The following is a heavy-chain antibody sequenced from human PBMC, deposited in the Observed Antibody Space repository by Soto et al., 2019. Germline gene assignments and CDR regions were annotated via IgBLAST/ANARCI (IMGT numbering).Heavy chain of an antibody. CDR3: ASHYDFWSGYYTKLRWFDP. Sequence: PGGSLRLSCAASGFTFSSYSMNWVRQAPGKGLEWVSSISSSSSYIYYADSVKGRFTISRDNAKNSLYLQMNSLRAEDTAVYYCASHYDFWSGYYTKLRWFDPWGQGTLVTVSS. CDR1: GFTFSSYS. J-gene: IGHJ5*02. D-gene: IGHD3-3*01. V-gene: IGHV3-21*01. CDR2: ISSSSSYI.